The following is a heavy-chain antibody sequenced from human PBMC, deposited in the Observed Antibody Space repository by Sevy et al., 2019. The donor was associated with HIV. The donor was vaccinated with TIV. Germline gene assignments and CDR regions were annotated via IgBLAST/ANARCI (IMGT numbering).Heavy chain of an antibody. D-gene: IGHD5-12*01. CDR2: IYSGGNT. V-gene: IGHV3-53*01. CDR3: ARETLSGYNL. Sequence: GGSLRLSCAASGFSVSTNYMSWVRQAPGKGLEWVSAIYSGGNTCYADSVKGRFTISRDNSKNTVYLQINSLRAEDTAVYYCARETLSGYNLWGQGTRVTVSS. CDR1: GFSVSTNY. J-gene: IGHJ4*02.